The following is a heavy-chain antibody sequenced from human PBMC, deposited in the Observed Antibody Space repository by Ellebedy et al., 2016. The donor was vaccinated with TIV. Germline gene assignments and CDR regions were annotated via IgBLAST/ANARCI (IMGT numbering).Heavy chain of an antibody. J-gene: IGHJ4*02. V-gene: IGHV1-2*02. D-gene: IGHD2-15*01. CDR1: GYTFTGYY. CDR3: ARDSVFGGGSCDY. CDR2: INPNSGGT. Sequence: ASVKVSCKASGYTFTGYYMHWVRQAPGQGLEWMGWINPNSGGTNYAQKFQGRVTMTRDTSISTAYMELSRLRSDDTAVYYCARDSVFGGGSCDYWGQGTLVTVSS.